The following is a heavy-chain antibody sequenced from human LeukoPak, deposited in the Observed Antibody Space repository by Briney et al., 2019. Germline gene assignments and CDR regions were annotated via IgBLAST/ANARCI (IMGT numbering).Heavy chain of an antibody. CDR2: IKQDGSEK. J-gene: IGHJ6*02. CDR1: GYTFSSHW. Sequence: PGGSLRLSCAASGYTFSSHWMSWIRQAPGKCLEWVANIKQDGSEKYYVDSVKGRFTISRDKDKNPLYQQMNSLRAEDTAVYYCARDIVYYYGSGSYGSHYYYYGMDVWGQGTRSPSP. V-gene: IGHV3-7*01. CDR3: ARDIVYYYGSGSYGSHYYYYGMDV. D-gene: IGHD3-10*01.